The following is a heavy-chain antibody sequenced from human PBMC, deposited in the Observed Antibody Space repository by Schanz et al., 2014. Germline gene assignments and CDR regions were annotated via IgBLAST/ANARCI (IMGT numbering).Heavy chain of an antibody. D-gene: IGHD4-17*01. J-gene: IGHJ4*02. Sequence: EVQLLESGGGLVQPGGSLRLSCAASGFTFSSYAMSWVRQAPGKGLEWVSALSSSGGSTYYADSVKGRFTISRDNSKNTLYLQMNSLRAEDTAFYYCARTRCDYGEVDYWGQGTLVTVSS. CDR3: ARTRCDYGEVDY. CDR2: LSSSGGST. V-gene: IGHV3-23*01. CDR1: GFTFSSYA.